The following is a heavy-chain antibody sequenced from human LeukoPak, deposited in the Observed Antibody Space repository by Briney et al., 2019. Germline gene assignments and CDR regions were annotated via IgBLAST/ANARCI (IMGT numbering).Heavy chain of an antibody. CDR2: ISGSGGST. J-gene: IGHJ5*02. CDR3: AKDPHDYGDNLYNWFDP. D-gene: IGHD4-17*01. V-gene: IGHV3-23*01. Sequence: GGSLRLSCAASGFTFNSYGMSWVRQAPGKGLEWVSAISGSGGSTYYADSVKGRFTISRDNSKNTLYLQMNSLRAEDTAVYYCAKDPHDYGDNLYNWFDPWGQGTLVTVSS. CDR1: GFTFNSYG.